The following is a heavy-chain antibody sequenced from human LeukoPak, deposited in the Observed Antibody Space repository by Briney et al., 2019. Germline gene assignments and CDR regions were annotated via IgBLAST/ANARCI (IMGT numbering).Heavy chain of an antibody. J-gene: IGHJ4*02. V-gene: IGHV1-46*01. Sequence: AASVKVSCKASGYTFTSYYLYWVRQAPGQGLEWMGIINPSGGSTNYAQKFQGRVTMTTDTSTSTAYMELRSLRSDDTAVYYCARGFMAIVGANFDYWGQGTLVTVSS. CDR3: ARGFMAIVGANFDY. CDR2: INPSGGST. D-gene: IGHD1-26*01. CDR1: GYTFTSYY.